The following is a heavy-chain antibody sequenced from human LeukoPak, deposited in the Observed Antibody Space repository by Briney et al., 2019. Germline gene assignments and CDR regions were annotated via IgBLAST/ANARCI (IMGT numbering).Heavy chain of an antibody. CDR3: ARVWYYYGSGTFDY. CDR1: GGSISSGSYY. J-gene: IGHJ4*02. D-gene: IGHD3-10*01. CDR2: IYSSGST. V-gene: IGHV4-61*02. Sequence: SETLSLTCTVSGGSISSGSYYWSWIRQPAGKGLEWIGRIYSSGSTNYNPSLKSRVTMSVDTSKNQFSLKLSSVTAADTAVYYCARVWYYYGSGTFDYWGQGTLVTVSS.